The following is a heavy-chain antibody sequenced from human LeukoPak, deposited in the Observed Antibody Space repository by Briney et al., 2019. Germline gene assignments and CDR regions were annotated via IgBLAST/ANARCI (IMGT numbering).Heavy chain of an antibody. CDR2: INHSGST. Sequence: PSETLSLTCAVHGGSFSGYYWSWIRQPPGKGLEWIGEINHSGSTNYNPSLKSRVTISVDTSKNQFSLKLSSVTAADTAVYYCARGYCSGGSCLNWFDPWGQGTLVTVSS. J-gene: IGHJ5*02. CDR1: GGSFSGYY. CDR3: ARGYCSGGSCLNWFDP. D-gene: IGHD2-15*01. V-gene: IGHV4-34*01.